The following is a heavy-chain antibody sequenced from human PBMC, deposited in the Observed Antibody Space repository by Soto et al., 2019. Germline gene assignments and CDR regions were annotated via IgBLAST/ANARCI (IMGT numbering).Heavy chain of an antibody. J-gene: IGHJ3*02. Sequence: SETLSLTCTVSGGSISSGGYYWSWIRQHPGKGLEWIGYIYYSGSTYYNPSLKSRVTISVDTSKNQFSLKLSSVTAADTAVYYCAGEYDSSTEAFDIWGQGTIGTVSS. CDR2: IYYSGST. CDR3: AGEYDSSTEAFDI. CDR1: GGSISSGGYY. D-gene: IGHD3-22*01. V-gene: IGHV4-31*03.